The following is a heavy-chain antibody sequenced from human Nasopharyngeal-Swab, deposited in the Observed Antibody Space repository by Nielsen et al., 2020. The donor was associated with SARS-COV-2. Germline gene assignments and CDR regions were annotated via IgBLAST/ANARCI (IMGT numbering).Heavy chain of an antibody. J-gene: IGHJ4*02. CDR1: GFTFDDYT. Sequence: GGSLRLSCAASGFTFDDYTMHWVRQAPGKGLEWVSLISWDGGSTYYADSVKGRFTISRDNSKNSLYLQMNSLRTEDTALYYCAKDSCSGGSCYTIFDYWGQGTLVTVSS. V-gene: IGHV3-43*01. CDR2: ISWDGGST. D-gene: IGHD2-15*01. CDR3: AKDSCSGGSCYTIFDY.